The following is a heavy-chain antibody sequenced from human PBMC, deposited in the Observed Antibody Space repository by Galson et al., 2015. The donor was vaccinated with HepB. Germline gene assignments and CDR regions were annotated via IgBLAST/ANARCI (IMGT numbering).Heavy chain of an antibody. D-gene: IGHD3-10*01. CDR3: ARDRAIIVGRGTYYYGSGSYYTEYNWFDP. CDR1: GDSVSSNSAA. Sequence: CAISGDSVSSNSAAWNWIRQSPSRGLEWLGRTYYRSKWYNDYAVSVKSRITINPDTSKNQFSLQLNSVTPEDTAVYYCARDRAIIVGRGTYYYGSGSYYTEYNWFDPWGQGTLVTVSS. CDR2: TYYRSKWYN. J-gene: IGHJ5*02. V-gene: IGHV6-1*01.